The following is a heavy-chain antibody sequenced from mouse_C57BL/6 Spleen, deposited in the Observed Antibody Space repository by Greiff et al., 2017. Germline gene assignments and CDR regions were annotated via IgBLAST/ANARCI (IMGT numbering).Heavy chain of an antibody. CDR1: GYTFTGYW. CDR3: ARGGNYGSSDLYWYFDV. V-gene: IGHV1-9*01. Sequence: VQLQQSGAELMKPGASVKLSCKATGYTFTGYWIEWVKQRPGHGLEWIGEILPGSGSTNYNEKFKGKATFTANTSSNTAYMQLSSLTTEDSAIYYCARGGNYGSSDLYWYFDVWGTGTTVTVSS. D-gene: IGHD1-1*01. CDR2: ILPGSGST. J-gene: IGHJ1*03.